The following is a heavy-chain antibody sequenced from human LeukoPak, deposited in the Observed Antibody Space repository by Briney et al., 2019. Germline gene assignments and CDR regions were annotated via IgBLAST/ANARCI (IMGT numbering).Heavy chain of an antibody. Sequence: ASVKVSCKASGYTFTSYAMHWVRQAPGQRLEWTGWNNAGNGNTKYSQEFQGRVTITRDTSASTAYMELSSLRSEDMAVYYCAREEDGSGGSPNWFDPWGQGTLVTVSS. V-gene: IGHV1-3*02. CDR1: GYTFTSYA. CDR3: AREEDGSGGSPNWFDP. D-gene: IGHD2-15*01. J-gene: IGHJ5*02. CDR2: NNAGNGNT.